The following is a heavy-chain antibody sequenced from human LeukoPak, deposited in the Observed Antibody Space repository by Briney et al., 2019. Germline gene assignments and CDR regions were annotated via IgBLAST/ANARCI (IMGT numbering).Heavy chain of an antibody. J-gene: IGHJ4*02. Sequence: SETLSLTCTVSGGSISSYYWSWIRQPPGKGLEWIGYTYYSGSTNYNPSLKSRVTISVDTSKNQFSLKLSSVTAADTAVYYCARGQRSYLDYWGQGTLVTVSS. CDR2: TYYSGST. CDR1: GGSISSYY. CDR3: ARGQRSYLDY. V-gene: IGHV4-59*01.